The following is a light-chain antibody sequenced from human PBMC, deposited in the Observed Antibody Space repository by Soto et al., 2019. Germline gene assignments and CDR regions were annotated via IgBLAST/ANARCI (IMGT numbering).Light chain of an antibody. Sequence: GLNQPASVSGSPGQLITISCTGTISDVACYNYVSWYQQQSGKATKLMIHEVSNRPSWVSNRFSGSKSGNTAALTISGLQAEDEADYYCRSYTSSRAYVFGIGTKGTVL. CDR2: EVS. J-gene: IGLJ1*01. CDR1: ISDVACYNY. V-gene: IGLV2-14*01. CDR3: RSYTSSRAYV.